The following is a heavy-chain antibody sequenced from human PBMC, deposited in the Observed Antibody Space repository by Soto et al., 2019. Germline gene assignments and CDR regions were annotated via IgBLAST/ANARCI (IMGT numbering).Heavy chain of an antibody. Sequence: PGGSLRLSCAASGVTFSRYGMHWVRQAPGKGLEWVAVISYDGSNKYYADSVKGRFTISRDNSKNTLYLQMNSLRAEDTAVYYCASVGWRGIFPRYIDSWGPGTSVTVSS. CDR2: ISYDGSNK. CDR1: GVTFSRYG. D-gene: IGHD1-20*01. CDR3: ASVGWRGIFPRYIDS. J-gene: IGHJ4*02. V-gene: IGHV3-30*03.